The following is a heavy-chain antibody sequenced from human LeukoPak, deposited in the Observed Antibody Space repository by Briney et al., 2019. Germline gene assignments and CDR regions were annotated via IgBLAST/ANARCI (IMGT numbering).Heavy chain of an antibody. J-gene: IGHJ4*02. V-gene: IGHV4-39*01. D-gene: IGHD3-22*01. CDR2: IYYSGST. CDR3: ARRLWIRYDSSGYYPEFDY. Sequence: PSETLSLTCTVSGGSISSSIYYWGWSRQPPGRGLEWIGRIYYSGSTYYNPALKSRLTISVETAKNQFSLKLSSVTAADTAVYYCARRLWIRYDSSGYYPEFDYWGQGTLVTVSS. CDR1: GGSISSSIYY.